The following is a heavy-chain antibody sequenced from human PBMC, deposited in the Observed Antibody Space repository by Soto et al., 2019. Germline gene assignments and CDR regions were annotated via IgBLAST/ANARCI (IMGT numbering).Heavy chain of an antibody. J-gene: IGHJ3*02. D-gene: IGHD6-13*01. V-gene: IGHV3-23*01. CDR1: GFTFSSYA. CDR2: ISGSGGST. CDR3: AHIDSSCRLSDAFDI. Sequence: EVQLLESGGGLVQPGGSLRLSCAASGFTFSSYAMSWVRQAPGKGLEWVSAISGSGGSTYYADSVNGRFTISRDNSKNTLYLQMNSLRAEDTAVYYCAHIDSSCRLSDAFDIWGQGTMVTVSS.